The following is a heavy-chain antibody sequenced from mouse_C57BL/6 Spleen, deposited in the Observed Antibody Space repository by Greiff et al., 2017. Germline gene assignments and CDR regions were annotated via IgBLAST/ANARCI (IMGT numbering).Heavy chain of an antibody. CDR1: GFTFSSYA. J-gene: IGHJ2*01. D-gene: IGHD1-1*01. CDR3: ARASVVAPLDY. CDR2: ISDGGSYT. V-gene: IGHV5-4*03. Sequence: EVKLMESGGGLVKPGGSLKLSCAASGFTFSSYAMSWVRQTPEKRLEWVATISDGGSYTYYPDNVKGRFTISRDNAKNNLYLQMSHLKSEDTAMYYCARASVVAPLDYWGQGTTLTVSS.